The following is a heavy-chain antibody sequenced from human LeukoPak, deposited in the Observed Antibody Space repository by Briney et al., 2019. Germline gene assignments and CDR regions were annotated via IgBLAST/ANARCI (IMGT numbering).Heavy chain of an antibody. CDR3: AAHYGDYAAFDY. J-gene: IGHJ4*02. V-gene: IGHV3-23*01. CDR1: GFTFSSYA. D-gene: IGHD4-17*01. CDR2: ISASGGSI. Sequence: GGSLRLSCVASGFTFSSYAMSWVRQSPGEGLQWVSTISASGGSIYYTDSVEGRFTISRDNSKNTLYMQMYGLRAEDTAVYYCAAHYGDYAAFDYWGQGTQVTASP.